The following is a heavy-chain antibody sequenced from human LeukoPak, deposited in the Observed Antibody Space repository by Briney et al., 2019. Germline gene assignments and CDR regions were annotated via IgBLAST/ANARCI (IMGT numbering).Heavy chain of an antibody. CDR1: GFTFSSYS. CDR2: INWNGGST. J-gene: IGHJ5*02. Sequence: GGSLRLSCAASGFTFSSYSMNWVRQAPGKGLEWVSGINWNGGSTGYADSVKGRFTISRDNAKNSLYLQMNSLRAEDTALYYCARDHTPWYSSSWYVIWFDPWGQGTLVTVSS. CDR3: ARDHTPWYSSSWYVIWFDP. V-gene: IGHV3-20*04. D-gene: IGHD6-13*01.